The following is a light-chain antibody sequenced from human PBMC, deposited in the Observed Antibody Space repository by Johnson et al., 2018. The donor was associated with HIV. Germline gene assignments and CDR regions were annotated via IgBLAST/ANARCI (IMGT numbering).Light chain of an antibody. CDR3: GPRDNRLLPFHV. J-gene: IGLJ1*01. CDR1: SSNIGNNY. CDR2: ENN. V-gene: IGLV1-51*02. Sequence: QSVLTQPPSVSAAPGQKVTISCSGSSSNIGNNYVSWYQQLPGTAPKLLIYENNKRPTGIPDRFSGSKSGTSAHLDITGLQNGAEANYYCGPRDNRLLPFHVSGTSTNVTVL.